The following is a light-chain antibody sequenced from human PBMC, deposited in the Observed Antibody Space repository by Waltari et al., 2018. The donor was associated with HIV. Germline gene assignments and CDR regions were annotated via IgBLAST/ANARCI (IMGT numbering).Light chain of an antibody. CDR2: YNA. Sequence: SYLLTHPPSVSLAPGQTPKLTCAANNTGTNTVHWYQQKPDQAPVFVIYYNADRPPGIPERCSGSNSGNTATLTINRVEAEDEADYYCHVWDTISDHVVFGGGSKLTVL. V-gene: IGLV3-21*04. CDR3: HVWDTISDHVV. J-gene: IGLJ2*01. CDR1: NTGTNT.